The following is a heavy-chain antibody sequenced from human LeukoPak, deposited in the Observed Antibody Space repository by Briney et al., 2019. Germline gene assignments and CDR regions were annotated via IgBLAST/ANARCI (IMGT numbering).Heavy chain of an antibody. V-gene: IGHV3-74*01. J-gene: IGHJ4*02. CDR1: GFTFSSYW. D-gene: IGHD5-18*01. CDR2: INSDGSRT. CDR3: AKIATVDTAMVFPDY. Sequence: GGSLRLSCAASGFTFSSYWIHWVRQAPGKGLVWVSRINSDGSRTNYADSVKGRFTISRDNAKNTLYLQTNSLRAEDTAVYYCAKIATVDTAMVFPDYWGQGTLVTVPS.